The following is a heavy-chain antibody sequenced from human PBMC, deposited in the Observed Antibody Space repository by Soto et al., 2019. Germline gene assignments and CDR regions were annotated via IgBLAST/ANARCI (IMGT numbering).Heavy chain of an antibody. J-gene: IGHJ6*02. CDR2: ISFDGNKR. CDR1: GFTFSNYG. V-gene: IGHV3-30*18. Sequence: QVQLVESGGGVVLPGRSLRLSCAASGFTFSNYGMYWVRQAPGKGLEWVAVISFDGNKRYYADSVEGRFTISRDNSKNTLYLDMISLRAEDTAVYYCSKDLRFGSDWYFYFYGLDVWGQGTTVTVSS. CDR3: SKDLRFGSDWYFYFYGLDV. D-gene: IGHD6-19*01.